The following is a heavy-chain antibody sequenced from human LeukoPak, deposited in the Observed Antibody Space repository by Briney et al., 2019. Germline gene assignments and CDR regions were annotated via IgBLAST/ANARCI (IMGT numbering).Heavy chain of an antibody. CDR1: GDTRKTYS. V-gene: IGHV1-46*02. D-gene: IGHD6-19*01. Sequence: ASVKVSCKASGDTRKTYSISWVRQAPGQGLEWMAIINPSGDSTTYAQKLQGRITVTRDTSTSTAYMELSSLRSEDTAVYYCATAVAGLYWGQGTLVAVSS. J-gene: IGHJ4*02. CDR3: ATAVAGLY. CDR2: INPSGDST.